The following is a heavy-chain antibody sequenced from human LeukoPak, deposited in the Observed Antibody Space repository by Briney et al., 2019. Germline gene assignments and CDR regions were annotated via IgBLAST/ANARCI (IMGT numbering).Heavy chain of an antibody. CDR1: GFTFSSYG. V-gene: IGHV3-30*18. Sequence: GGSLRLSCAASGFTFSSYGMHWVRQAPGKGLEWVAVISYDGSNKYYADSVKGRFTISRDNSKNTLYLQMNSLRAEDTAVYYCAKNRSAGSWYFFCDGMDVWGQGTTVTVSS. J-gene: IGHJ6*02. CDR2: ISYDGSNK. D-gene: IGHD6-13*01. CDR3: AKNRSAGSWYFFCDGMDV.